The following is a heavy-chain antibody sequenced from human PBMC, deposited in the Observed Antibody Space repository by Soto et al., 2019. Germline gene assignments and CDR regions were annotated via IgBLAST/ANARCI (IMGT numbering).Heavy chain of an antibody. CDR2: IIPIPGTA. J-gene: IGHJ6*02. V-gene: IGHV1-69*01. CDR3: ARSQGSSTSLEIYYYYYYGMDV. Sequence: QVQLVPSGAAVKKPGSSVKVSCKASGGPFGSYAIRWVRQAPGQGLAWLGGIIPIPGTANYAQKFQGRVTIAADESTSTAYMELSSLRSEDTAVYYCARSQGSSTSLEIYYYYYYGMDVWGQGTTVTVSS. CDR1: GGPFGSYA. D-gene: IGHD2-2*01.